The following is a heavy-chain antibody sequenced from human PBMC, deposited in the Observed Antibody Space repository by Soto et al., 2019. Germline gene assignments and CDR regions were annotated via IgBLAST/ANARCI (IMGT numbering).Heavy chain of an antibody. CDR3: ARSGYNWNDCARGYFDY. J-gene: IGHJ4*02. CDR2: ISSSGRTI. V-gene: IGHV3-48*03. CDR1: GCTFSSYE. D-gene: IGHD1-20*01. Sequence: EVQLVESGGGLVQPGGSLRLSCAASGCTFSSYEMNWVRHAPGKGLEWVSYISSSGRTIYYADSVKGRFTISRDNAKNSLYLQMNSLRAEDTAVYYCARSGYNWNDCARGYFDYWGQGTLITVSS.